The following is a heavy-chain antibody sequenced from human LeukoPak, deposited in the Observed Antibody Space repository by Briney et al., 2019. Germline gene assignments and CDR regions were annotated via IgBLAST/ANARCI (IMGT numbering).Heavy chain of an antibody. CDR3: ARAERGYSYGYISSWYYFDY. V-gene: IGHV3-11*04. J-gene: IGHJ4*02. CDR2: ISSSGSTI. Sequence: GGSLRLSCAAPGFTFSDYYMSWIRQAPGKGLEWVSYISSSGSTIYYADSVKGRSTISRDNAKNSLYLQMNSLRAEDTAVYYCARAERGYSYGYISSWYYFDYWGQGTLVTVSS. D-gene: IGHD5-18*01. CDR1: GFTFSDYY.